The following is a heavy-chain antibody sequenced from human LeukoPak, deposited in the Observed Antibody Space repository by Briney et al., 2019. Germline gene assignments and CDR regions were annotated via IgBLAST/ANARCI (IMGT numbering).Heavy chain of an antibody. D-gene: IGHD2-2*01. CDR1: GGTFSSYA. CDR3: ARDVRDCSSTSCYGENYYYMDV. Sequence: SVKVSCKASGGTFSSYAISWVRQAPGQGLEWMGGIIPIFGTANYAQKLQGRVTITTDESTSTAYMELSSLRSEDTAVYYCARDVRDCSSTSCYGENYYYMDVWGKGTTVTVSS. J-gene: IGHJ6*03. CDR2: IIPIFGTA. V-gene: IGHV1-69*05.